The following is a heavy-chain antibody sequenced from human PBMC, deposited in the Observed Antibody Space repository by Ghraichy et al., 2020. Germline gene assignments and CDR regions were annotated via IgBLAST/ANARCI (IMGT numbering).Heavy chain of an antibody. J-gene: IGHJ4*02. D-gene: IGHD5-18*01. CDR2: IIPIFGTA. V-gene: IGHV1-69*13. Sequence: SVKVSCKASGGTFSSYAISWVRQAPGQGLEWMGGIIPIFGTAKYAQKFQGRVTITADESTSTAYMELSSLRSEDTAVYYCARISAGIQLWFPLGYWGQGTLVTVSS. CDR3: ARISAGIQLWFPLGY. CDR1: GGTFSSYA.